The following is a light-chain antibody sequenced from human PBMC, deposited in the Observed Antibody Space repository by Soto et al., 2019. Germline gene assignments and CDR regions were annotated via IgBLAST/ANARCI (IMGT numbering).Light chain of an antibody. J-gene: IGKJ2*01. Sequence: DIVMTQTPLSLSVTPGQPASISCKSSQSIQHTDGETYLFWYLQRPGQPPQALIYKVSNRFSGVPDRLSGSGSGTDFTLKISRVEAEDVGLYYCMQSVQRPYTFGQGTKLEIK. CDR1: QSIQHTDGETY. CDR3: MQSVQRPYT. V-gene: IGKV2D-29*01. CDR2: KVS.